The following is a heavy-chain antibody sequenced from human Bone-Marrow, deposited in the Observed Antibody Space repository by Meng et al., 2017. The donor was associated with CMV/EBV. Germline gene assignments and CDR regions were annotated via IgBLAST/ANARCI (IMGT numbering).Heavy chain of an antibody. J-gene: IGHJ5*02. CDR3: ARDPNGNNWFDP. CDR2: NYYSGST. D-gene: IGHD1-1*01. V-gene: IGHV4-31*11. Sequence: CDVAGGSSTSGGYSWSWIRQLPGKGLEWIGYNYYSGSTYYNPSLKSRVTISVDTSKNQFSLNVTSVTAADTAVYYCARDPNGNNWFDPWGQGTLVTVSS. CDR1: GGSSTSGGYS.